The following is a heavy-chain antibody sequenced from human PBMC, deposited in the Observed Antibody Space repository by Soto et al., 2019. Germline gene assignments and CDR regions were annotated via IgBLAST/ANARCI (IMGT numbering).Heavy chain of an antibody. CDR2: IIPIFGTA. V-gene: IGHV1-69*13. CDR1: GGTFSSYA. Sequence: SVKVSCKASGGTFSSYAISWVRQAPGQGLEWMGGIIPIFGTANYAQKFQGRVTITADESTSTAYMEQSSLRSEDTAVYYCARASTVTTDFDYWGQGTLVTVSS. D-gene: IGHD4-4*01. CDR3: ARASTVTTDFDY. J-gene: IGHJ4*02.